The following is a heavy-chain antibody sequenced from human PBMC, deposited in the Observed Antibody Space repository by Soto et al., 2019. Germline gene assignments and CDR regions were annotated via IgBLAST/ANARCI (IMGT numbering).Heavy chain of an antibody. Sequence: EVQLLESGGGLVQPGGSLRLSCAASGFTFSSYAMSWVRQAPGKGLEWVSAISGSGGSTYYADSVKGRFTISRDKTKNTLYLQINSLRAEDTAVYYCATAPPGSGCGGDCYLYCYGMDVWGQGTTVTVSS. CDR3: ATAPPGSGCGGDCYLYCYGMDV. CDR1: GFTFSSYA. CDR2: ISGSGGST. J-gene: IGHJ6*02. D-gene: IGHD2-21*02. V-gene: IGHV3-23*01.